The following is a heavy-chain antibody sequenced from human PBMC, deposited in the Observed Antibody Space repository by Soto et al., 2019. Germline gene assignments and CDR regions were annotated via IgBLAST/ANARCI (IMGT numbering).Heavy chain of an antibody. CDR1: GYTFTNYG. CDR2: ISGYNGNT. Sequence: QVQLVQSGAEVKKPGASVKVSCKASGYTFTNYGISWVRQAPGQGPEWMGWISGYNGNTKYAQTLQDRVTMTTDTCTSTVYMELRSLRSDDTAVYYCARGGSSWSAEYYQHWGQGTLVIVSS. D-gene: IGHD6-13*01. J-gene: IGHJ1*01. V-gene: IGHV1-18*01. CDR3: ARGGSSWSAEYYQH.